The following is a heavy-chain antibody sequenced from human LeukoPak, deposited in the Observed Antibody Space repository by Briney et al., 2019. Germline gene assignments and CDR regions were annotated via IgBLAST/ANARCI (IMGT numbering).Heavy chain of an antibody. CDR2: ISGSRSLI. V-gene: IGHV3-48*04. J-gene: IGHJ4*02. CDR1: GFTFRDYG. D-gene: IGHD1-1*01. Sequence: GGSLRLSCEASGFTFRDYGMNWVRQAPGKGLEWISFISGSRSLIYYADSVRGRFTISRDNAKNSLFLQMTSLTTEDTGVFYCARQFRAKYNPLDHWGQGTLATVSS. CDR3: ARQFRAKYNPLDH.